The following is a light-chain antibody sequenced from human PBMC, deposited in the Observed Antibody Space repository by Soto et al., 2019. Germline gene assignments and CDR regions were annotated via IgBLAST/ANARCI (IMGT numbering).Light chain of an antibody. J-gene: IGKJ1*01. Sequence: DIQLTQSPSFLSASVGDRVTITCRASQGINSYLAWYQQKPGRAPKHLIYSASTLQSGVPSRFSGSGSGTEFTLTISSLQPEDFATYYCQQVNSFPWGFGQGTKVEIK. V-gene: IGKV1-9*01. CDR3: QQVNSFPWG. CDR2: SAS. CDR1: QGINSY.